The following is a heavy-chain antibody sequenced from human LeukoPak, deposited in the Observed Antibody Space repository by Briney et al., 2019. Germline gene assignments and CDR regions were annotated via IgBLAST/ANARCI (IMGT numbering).Heavy chain of an antibody. CDR3: ARDLNDYYSYYFDY. CDR1: GFTFSGYS. J-gene: IGHJ4*02. Sequence: GGSLRLSCAASGFTFSGYSMNWVRQAPGKGLEWVSSISSSSYIYYADSVKGRFTISRDNAKNSLYLQMNSLRAEDSAVYYCARDLNDYYSYYFDYWGQGTLVTVSS. V-gene: IGHV3-69-1*01. CDR2: ISSSSYI. D-gene: IGHD3-22*01.